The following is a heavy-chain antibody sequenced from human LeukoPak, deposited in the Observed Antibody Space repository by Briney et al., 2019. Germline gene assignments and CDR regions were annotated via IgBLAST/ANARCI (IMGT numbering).Heavy chain of an antibody. D-gene: IGHD1-26*01. CDR1: GFSISSYD. Sequence: SETLSLTCTVSGFSISSYDRSWIRQPAGKGLEWIGRIYTSGSTKYNPSLKSRVTMSVDTSKHQFSLKLSSVTAADTGVYYCARDKGSGSYRLFDYWGQGTLVTVSS. J-gene: IGHJ4*02. CDR2: IYTSGST. V-gene: IGHV4-4*07. CDR3: ARDKGSGSYRLFDY.